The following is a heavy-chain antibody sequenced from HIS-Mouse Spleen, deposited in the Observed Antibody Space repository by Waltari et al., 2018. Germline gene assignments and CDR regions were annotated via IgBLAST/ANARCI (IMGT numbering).Heavy chain of an antibody. Sequence: EVQLVESGGGLVQPGGSLRLSCAASGFTVSSNYMSWVRWARGKGVGWVSVIYSGGSTYYADSVKGRFTITRDNSKKTLYLQMNSLRAEDTAVYYCARDGLILGAFDIWGQGTMVTVSS. CDR1: GFTVSSNY. CDR3: ARDGLILGAFDI. J-gene: IGHJ3*02. V-gene: IGHV3-66*01. D-gene: IGHD3-16*01. CDR2: IYSGGST.